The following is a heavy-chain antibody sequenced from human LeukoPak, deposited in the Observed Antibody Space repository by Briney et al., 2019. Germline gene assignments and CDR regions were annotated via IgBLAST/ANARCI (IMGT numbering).Heavy chain of an antibody. CDR1: GFSFSTYW. Sequence: PGGSLRLSCAASGFSFSTYWMSWVRQPPGKGLEWVANIKQDGSDKYYVDSVKGRFTISKDNAKNSLYLQMNSLTAEDTAVYYCARGATRLSGYWGQGTLVTVSS. V-gene: IGHV3-7*01. CDR2: IKQDGSDK. J-gene: IGHJ4*02. D-gene: IGHD1-1*01. CDR3: ARGATRLSGY.